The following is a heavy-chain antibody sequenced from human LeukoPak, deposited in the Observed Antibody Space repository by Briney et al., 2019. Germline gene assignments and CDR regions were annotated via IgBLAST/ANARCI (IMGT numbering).Heavy chain of an antibody. V-gene: IGHV4-38-2*02. J-gene: IGHJ4*02. CDR1: GYSISSGYY. Sequence: SETLSLTCTVSGYSISSGYYWGWIRQPPGKGLEWIGSIYHSGSTYYNPSLKSRVTISVDTSKNQFSLKLSSVTAADTAVYYCARAQAIVVATSGSVPFDYWGQGTLVTVSS. CDR2: IYHSGST. D-gene: IGHD3-22*01. CDR3: ARAQAIVVATSGSVPFDY.